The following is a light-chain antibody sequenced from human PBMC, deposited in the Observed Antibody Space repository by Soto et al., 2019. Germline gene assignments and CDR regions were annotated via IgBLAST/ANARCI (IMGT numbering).Light chain of an antibody. CDR2: DAS. J-gene: IGKJ5*01. V-gene: IGKV3-11*01. Sequence: VLTQAPATVALSPGESASLSCRSSQSINNNLAWYQQKPGQAPRLLIYDASTRATGIPARFSGSGSGTEFTLTIRRRENEDYAVYHRKPLPPGTLTTWGQGTRLEIK. CDR3: KPLPPGTLTT. CDR1: QSINNN.